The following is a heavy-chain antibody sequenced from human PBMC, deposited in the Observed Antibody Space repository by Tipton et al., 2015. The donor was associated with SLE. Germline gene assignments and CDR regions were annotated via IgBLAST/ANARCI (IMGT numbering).Heavy chain of an antibody. D-gene: IGHD1-26*01. V-gene: IGHV4-59*11. J-gene: IGHJ4*02. CDR2: IYDSGST. CDR1: GGSIRSHY. CDR3: AREAGSSRYFDY. Sequence: TLSLTCTVSGGSIRSHYWNWIRQPPGKGLEWIGYIYDSGSTNYNPSLKSRVIMSVDTSQNQFSLQVTSVTAADTAVYYCAREAGSSRYFDYWGQGTLVTVSS.